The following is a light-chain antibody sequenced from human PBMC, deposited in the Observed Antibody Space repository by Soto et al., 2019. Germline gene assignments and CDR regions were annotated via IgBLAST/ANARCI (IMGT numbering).Light chain of an antibody. CDR2: DVS. CDR1: SSDVGTYNY. CDR3: CSYAGSYTLYV. V-gene: IGLV2-11*01. J-gene: IGLJ1*01. Sequence: QSALTQPRSVSESPGQSVTISCTGTSSDVGTYNYVSWYQQHPGKAPKLMIYDVSKRPSGVPDRFSGSKSGNTASLTISVLQAEDEADYYCCSYAGSYTLYVFGTGTKVTVL.